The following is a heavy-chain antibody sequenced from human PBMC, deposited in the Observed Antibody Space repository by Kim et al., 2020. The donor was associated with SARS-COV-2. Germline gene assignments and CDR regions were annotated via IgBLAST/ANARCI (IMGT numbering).Heavy chain of an antibody. V-gene: IGHV4-39*01. CDR1: GGSISSSSYY. CDR3: ARPLLWSNAFDI. Sequence: SETLSLTCTVSGGSISSSSYYWGWIRQPPGKGLEWIGSIYYSGSTYYNPALKSRVTISVDTSKNQFSLKPSPVTAADTALYYCARPLLWSNAFDIWGHGTVVTVSS. J-gene: IGHJ3*02. CDR2: IYYSGST. D-gene: IGHD3-10*01.